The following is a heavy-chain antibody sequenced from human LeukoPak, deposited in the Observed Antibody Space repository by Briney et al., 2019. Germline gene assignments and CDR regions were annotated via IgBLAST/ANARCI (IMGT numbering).Heavy chain of an antibody. CDR2: INPNSGGT. D-gene: IGHD5-12*01. V-gene: IGHV1-2*02. Sequence: ALVKVSCKASGYTFTGYYMHWVRQAPGQGLEWMGWINPNSGGTSYAQKFQGRVTMTRDTSVTTAYMELSRLRSDDTAVYYCARYSGHDEPFEYWGQGTLVTVSS. J-gene: IGHJ4*02. CDR1: GYTFTGYY. CDR3: ARYSGHDEPFEY.